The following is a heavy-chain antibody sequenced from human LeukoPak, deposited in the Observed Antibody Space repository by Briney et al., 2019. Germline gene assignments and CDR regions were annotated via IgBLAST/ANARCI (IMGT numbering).Heavy chain of an antibody. D-gene: IGHD2-21*01. CDR2: ISGSGGST. CDR3: AREPYIVVVIAISYFDY. J-gene: IGHJ4*02. CDR1: GFTFSSYA. V-gene: IGHV3-23*01. Sequence: GGSLRLSCAASGFTFSSYAMSWVRQAPGKGLEWVSAISGSGGSTYYADSVKGRFTISRDNSKNTLYLQMNSLRAEDTAVYYRAREPYIVVVIAISYFDYWGQGTLVTVSS.